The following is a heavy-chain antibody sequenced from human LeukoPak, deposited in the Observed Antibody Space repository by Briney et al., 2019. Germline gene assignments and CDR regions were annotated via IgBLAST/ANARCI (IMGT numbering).Heavy chain of an antibody. CDR1: GFTFSSYA. V-gene: IGHV3-23*01. Sequence: PGGSLRLSCAASGFTFSSYAMSWVRQAPGKGLEWVSAISGSGGSTYYADSVKGRFTISRDNSKSTLYLQMNSPRAEDTAVYYCAKGSFRGYSYEVLWYWGQGTLVTVSS. CDR3: AKGSFRGYSYEVLWY. J-gene: IGHJ4*02. CDR2: ISGSGGST. D-gene: IGHD5-18*01.